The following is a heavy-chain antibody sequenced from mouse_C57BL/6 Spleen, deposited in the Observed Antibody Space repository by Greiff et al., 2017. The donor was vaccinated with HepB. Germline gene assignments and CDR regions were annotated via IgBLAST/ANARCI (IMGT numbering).Heavy chain of an antibody. CDR1: GYAFSSYW. D-gene: IGHD1-1*01. J-gene: IGHJ2*01. Sequence: QVQLKESGAELVKPGASVKISCKASGYAFSSYWMNWVKQRPGKGLEWIGQIYPGDGDTNYNGKFKGKATLTADKSSSTAYMQLSSLTSEDSAVYFCARGASTVVGYYFDYWGQGTTLTVSS. V-gene: IGHV1-80*01. CDR2: IYPGDGDT. CDR3: ARGASTVVGYYFDY.